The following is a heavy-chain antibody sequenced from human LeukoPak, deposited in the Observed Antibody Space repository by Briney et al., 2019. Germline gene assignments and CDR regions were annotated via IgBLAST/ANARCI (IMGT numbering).Heavy chain of an antibody. D-gene: IGHD2-15*01. V-gene: IGHV1-58*02. J-gene: IGHJ2*01. CDR3: AAGIHCSGGSCYVRWYFDL. Sequence: SVKVSCKASGFTFTSSAMQWVRQARGQRLEWIGWIVVGSGNTNYAQKFQERVTITRDMSTSTAYMELSSMRSEDTAVYYCAAGIHCSGGSCYVRWYFDLWGRGTLVTVSS. CDR2: IVVGSGNT. CDR1: GFTFTSSA.